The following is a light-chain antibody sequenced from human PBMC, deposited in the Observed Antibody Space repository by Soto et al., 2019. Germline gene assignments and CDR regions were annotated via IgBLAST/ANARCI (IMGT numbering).Light chain of an antibody. V-gene: IGLV2-23*03. CDR2: EGS. J-gene: IGLJ3*02. Sequence: SALTQPASVSGSPGQSIALSCIGTSSDIGAYNLVSWYQQHPGKAPKLIIFEGSKRPSGVSTRFSGSKSGNTASLTISGLQAEDEADYYCCSFAGRSTFDVFGGGTKVTVL. CDR1: SSDIGAYNL. CDR3: CSFAGRSTFDV.